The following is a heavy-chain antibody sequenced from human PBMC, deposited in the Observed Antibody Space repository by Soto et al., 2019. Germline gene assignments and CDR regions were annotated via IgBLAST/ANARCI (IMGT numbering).Heavy chain of an antibody. CDR2: ISSSSSYI. V-gene: IGHV3-21*01. J-gene: IGHJ4*02. Sequence: GGSLRLSCAASGFTFSSYSMNWVRQAPGKGLEWVSSISSSSSYIYYADSVKGRFTISRDNAKNSLYLQMNSLRAEDTAVYYCARWPQQGRLRSPRFDYWGQGTLVTVSS. CDR1: GFTFSSYS. CDR3: ARWPQQGRLRSPRFDY. D-gene: IGHD5-12*01.